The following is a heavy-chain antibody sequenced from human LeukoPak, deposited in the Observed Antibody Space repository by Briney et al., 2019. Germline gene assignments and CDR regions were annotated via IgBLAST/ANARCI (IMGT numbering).Heavy chain of an antibody. D-gene: IGHD2-2*01. CDR2: ISSSGSTI. V-gene: IGHV3-48*03. J-gene: IGHJ6*03. CDR3: AREVVEPAAMSYYYYYYMDV. CDR1: GFTFSSYE. Sequence: PGGSLRFTCAASGFTFSSYEMNWVRQAPGKGLEWVSYISSSGSTIYYADSVKGRFTISRDNAKNSLYLQVNSLRAEDTAVYYCAREVVEPAAMSYYYYYYMDVWGKGTTVTVSS.